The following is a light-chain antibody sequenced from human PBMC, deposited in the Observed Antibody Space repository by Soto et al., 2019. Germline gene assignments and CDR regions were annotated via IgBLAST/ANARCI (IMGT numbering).Light chain of an antibody. J-gene: IGKJ1*01. CDR1: QSISSW. V-gene: IGKV1-5*03. Sequence: DIQMTQSPSTLSASVGDRVTITCRASQSISSWLAWYQQKPGKAPKLLIYKASSLQSGVPSSFSGSGSGTEFILTISSLQPDDFATYYCQQYNSYSWTFGRGTKVEIK. CDR3: QQYNSYSWT. CDR2: KAS.